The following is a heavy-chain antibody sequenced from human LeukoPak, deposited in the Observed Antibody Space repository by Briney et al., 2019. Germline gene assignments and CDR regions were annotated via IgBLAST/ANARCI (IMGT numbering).Heavy chain of an antibody. CDR3: ARELVGATADY. CDR1: GFTFSNYS. D-gene: IGHD1-26*01. Sequence: GGSLRLSCAAPGFTFSNYSMNWVRQAPGKGLEWVSSISSSSSYIYYADSVKGRFTISRDNAKNSLYLQMNSLRAEDTAVYYCARELVGATADYWGQGTLVTVSS. J-gene: IGHJ4*02. V-gene: IGHV3-21*01. CDR2: ISSSSSYI.